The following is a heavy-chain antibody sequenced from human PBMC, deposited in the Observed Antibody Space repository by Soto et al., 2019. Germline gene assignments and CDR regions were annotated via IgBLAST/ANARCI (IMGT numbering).Heavy chain of an antibody. CDR3: ARDGDYDFWSGSPKDRNWYFDL. Sequence: KTSETLSLTCTVSGGSISSYYWSWIRQPAGKGLEWIGRIYTSGGTNYNPSLKSRVTMSVDTSKNQFSLKLSSVTAADTAVYYCARDGDYDFWSGSPKDRNWYFDLWGRGTLVTVSS. V-gene: IGHV4-4*07. CDR2: IYTSGGT. CDR1: GGSISSYY. D-gene: IGHD3-3*01. J-gene: IGHJ2*01.